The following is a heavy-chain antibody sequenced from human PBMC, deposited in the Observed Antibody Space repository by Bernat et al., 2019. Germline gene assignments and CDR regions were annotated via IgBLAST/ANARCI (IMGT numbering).Heavy chain of an antibody. D-gene: IGHD1-26*01. CDR1: GGSISSYY. V-gene: IGHV4-59*01. J-gene: IGHJ4*02. CDR3: AREGGYRGSYRAPFDY. CDR2: IYYSGST. Sequence: QVQLQESGPGLVKPSETLSLTCTVSGGSISSYYWSWIRQPPGKGLEWIGYIYYSGSTNYNPSLKSRVTISVDTSKNQFSLKLSSVTAADTAVYYCAREGGYRGSYRAPFDYWGQGTLVTVSS.